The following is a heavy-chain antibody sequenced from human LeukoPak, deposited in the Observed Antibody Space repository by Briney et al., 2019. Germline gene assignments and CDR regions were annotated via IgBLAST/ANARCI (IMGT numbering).Heavy chain of an antibody. V-gene: IGHV3-30*02. CDR2: IRYDGSNK. D-gene: IGHD3-16*01. Sequence: GGSLRLSCAASGFTFSSYGMHWVRQAPGKGLEWVAFIRYDGSNKYYADSVKGRFTISRDNSKNTLYLQMNSLRAEDTAVYYCAKDGGPMAYYYYYMDVWGKGTTVTISS. J-gene: IGHJ6*03. CDR3: AKDGGPMAYYYYYMDV. CDR1: GFTFSSYG.